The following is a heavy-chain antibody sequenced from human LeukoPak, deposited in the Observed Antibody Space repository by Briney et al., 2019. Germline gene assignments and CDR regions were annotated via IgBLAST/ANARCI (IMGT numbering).Heavy chain of an antibody. V-gene: IGHV3-53*01. CDR2: ITGGGGT. J-gene: IGHJ4*02. CDR1: GFTVSSLF. Sequence: GGSLRLSCAASGFTVSSLFMSWVRQAPGKGLQFVSLITGGGGTQYADSVEGRFTISRDNSKNTLFLQMNSLRVEDTAVYYCARGRSTTTIFDYWGQGTLVTASS. CDR3: ARGRSTTTIFDY. D-gene: IGHD5-24*01.